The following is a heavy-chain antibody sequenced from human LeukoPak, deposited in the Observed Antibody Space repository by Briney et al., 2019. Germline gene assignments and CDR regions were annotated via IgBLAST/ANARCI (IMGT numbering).Heavy chain of an antibody. CDR2: IKSKTDGGTT. D-gene: IGHD1-26*01. J-gene: IGHJ4*02. CDR3: ARDLYAWEPRHFDH. Sequence: GGSLRLSCAASGFTFSNAWMNWVRQAPGKGLEWVGRIKSKTDGGTTDYAAPVKGRFTISRDDSKNTLYLQMNSLRIEDTAVYYCARDLYAWEPRHFDHWGQGTLVTVSS. CDR1: GFTFSNAW. V-gene: IGHV3-15*07.